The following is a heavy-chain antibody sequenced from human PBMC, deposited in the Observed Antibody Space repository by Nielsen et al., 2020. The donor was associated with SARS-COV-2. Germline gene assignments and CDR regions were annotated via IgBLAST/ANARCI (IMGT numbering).Heavy chain of an antibody. CDR2: ISYDGSNK. Sequence: GGSLRLSCAASGFTFSSYAMHWVRQAPGRGLEWVAVISYDGSNKYYADSVKGRFTISRDNAKNIVYLQMNSLRVEDTAVYYCARRNILDYWGQGTLVTVSS. V-gene: IGHV3-30*04. CDR3: ARRNILDY. J-gene: IGHJ4*02. D-gene: IGHD3-9*01. CDR1: GFTFSSYA.